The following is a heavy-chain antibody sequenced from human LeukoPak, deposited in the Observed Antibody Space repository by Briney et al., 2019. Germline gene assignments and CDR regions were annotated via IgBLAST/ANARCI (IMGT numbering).Heavy chain of an antibody. CDR3: ARFGRIQLWFRAFDI. CDR1: GYTFTGYY. J-gene: IGHJ3*02. Sequence: EASVKVSCKASGYTFTGYYMHWVRQAPGQGLEWMGRINPNSGGTNYAQKFQGRVTMTRDTSISTAYMELSRLRSDDTAVYYCARFGRIQLWFRAFDIWGQGTMVTVSS. D-gene: IGHD5-18*01. CDR2: INPNSGGT. V-gene: IGHV1-2*06.